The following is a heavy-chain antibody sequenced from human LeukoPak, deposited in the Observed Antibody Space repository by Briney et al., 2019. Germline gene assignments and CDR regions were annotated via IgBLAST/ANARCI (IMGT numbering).Heavy chain of an antibody. J-gene: IGHJ4*02. Sequence: PGGSLRLSCAASGFTFSSYAMSWVRQAPGKGLEWVSAISGSGGSTYYADSVKGRFTISRDNSKNTLYLQMNSLRAEDMAVYYCAKGSRDSSGWYRDYWGQGTLVTVSS. CDR2: ISGSGGST. CDR1: GFTFSSYA. D-gene: IGHD6-19*01. V-gene: IGHV3-23*01. CDR3: AKGSRDSSGWYRDY.